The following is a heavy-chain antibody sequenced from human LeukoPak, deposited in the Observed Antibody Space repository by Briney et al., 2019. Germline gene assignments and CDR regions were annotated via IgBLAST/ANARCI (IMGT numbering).Heavy chain of an antibody. CDR1: AGSISSYY. Sequence: PSETLSLTCTISAGSISSYYWSWIRQPPGKGLEWIGYIYYTGSTNYNPSLKSRVTMSVDTSKNQFSLKLSSVTAADTAVYYCARQTQGDYWGQGTLVTVSS. V-gene: IGHV4-59*08. J-gene: IGHJ4*02. CDR2: IYYTGST. CDR3: ARQTQGDY.